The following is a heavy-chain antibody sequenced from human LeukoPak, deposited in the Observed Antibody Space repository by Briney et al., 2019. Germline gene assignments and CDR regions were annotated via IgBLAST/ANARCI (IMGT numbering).Heavy chain of an antibody. CDR2: INGDGGST. Sequence: GGSLRLSCAASGFTFSSYRMHWARQAPGKGLVWVSHINGDGGSTTYADSVKGRFTISRDNAKNTLYLQMNSLRAEDTAVYYCARAGDIVTTMGVWGQGTTVTVSS. CDR1: GFTFSSYR. D-gene: IGHD5-12*01. CDR3: ARAGDIVTTMGV. J-gene: IGHJ6*02. V-gene: IGHV3-74*01.